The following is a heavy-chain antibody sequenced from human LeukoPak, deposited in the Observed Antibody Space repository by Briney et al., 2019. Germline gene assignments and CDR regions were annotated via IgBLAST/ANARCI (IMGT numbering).Heavy chain of an antibody. CDR3: ARLLGYCSGGSCYSIDY. CDR2: ISYSGST. Sequence: SQTLSLTCTVSGGSISSSSYYWGWIRHPPGKGLEWIGSISYSGSTYYNPSLKSRVTISVDTSKNQFSLKLSSVTAADTAVYYCARLLGYCSGGSCYSIDYWGQGTLVTVSS. V-gene: IGHV4-39*01. J-gene: IGHJ4*02. CDR1: GGSISSSSYY. D-gene: IGHD2-15*01.